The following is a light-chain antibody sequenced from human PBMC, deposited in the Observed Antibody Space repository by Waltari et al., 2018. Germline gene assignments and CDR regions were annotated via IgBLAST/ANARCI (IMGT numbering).Light chain of an antibody. V-gene: IGKV2-30*01. Sequence: DIVMTQSPLALPVTLGQPASISCRSRQSLLYKNEGSYLSWFHQRQGLFTRRLIYKVSNRDSGVPDRFSGSGSGTEFTLNISRVEAEDVGVYYCMQGTQWPYTFGQGTRLEIQ. J-gene: IGKJ2*01. CDR1: QSLLYKNEGSY. CDR2: KVS. CDR3: MQGTQWPYT.